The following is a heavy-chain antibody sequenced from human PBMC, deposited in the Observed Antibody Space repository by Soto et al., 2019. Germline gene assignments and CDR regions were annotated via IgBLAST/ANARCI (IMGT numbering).Heavy chain of an antibody. V-gene: IGHV1-3*01. Sequence: ASVKVSCKASGYTFTTYTIQWVRQAPGQRLEWMGWINAGNGETKYSQNFQGRVTITRDTFASTAYMELSSLRSEDTAVYYCARSTTSCYSLCWFDPWGQGTRVTVSS. J-gene: IGHJ5*02. D-gene: IGHD2-2*02. CDR2: INAGNGET. CDR1: GYTFTTYT. CDR3: ARSTTSCYSLCWFDP.